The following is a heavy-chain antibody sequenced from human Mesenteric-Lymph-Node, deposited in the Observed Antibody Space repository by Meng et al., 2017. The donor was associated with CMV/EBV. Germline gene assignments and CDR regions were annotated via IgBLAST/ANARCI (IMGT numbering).Heavy chain of an antibody. CDR2: LFYGETT. V-gene: IGHV4-39*07. CDR1: GGAVSSDDHY. D-gene: IGHD6-19*01. Sequence: VSGGAVSSDDHYWAWIRQPPGEGLEWIGSLFYGETTYYNPSLKSRVTISVDTSKNQFSLKVNSVTAADTAMYFCARDPISLAGTFDSWGQGTLVTVSS. CDR3: ARDPISLAGTFDS. J-gene: IGHJ4*02.